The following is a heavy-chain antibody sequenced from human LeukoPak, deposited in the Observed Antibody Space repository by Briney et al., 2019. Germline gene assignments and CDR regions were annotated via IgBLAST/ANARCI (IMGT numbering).Heavy chain of an antibody. D-gene: IGHD1-26*01. CDR3: ARGRIESGSYDFDY. CDR2: INHSGST. CDR1: GGSISSGGYS. Sequence: PSQTLSLTCAVSGGSISSGGYSWSWIRQPPGKGLEWIGEINHSGSTNYNPSLKSRVTISVDTSKNQFSLKLSSVTAADTAVYYCARGRIESGSYDFDYWGQGTLVTVSS. V-gene: IGHV4-30-2*01. J-gene: IGHJ4*02.